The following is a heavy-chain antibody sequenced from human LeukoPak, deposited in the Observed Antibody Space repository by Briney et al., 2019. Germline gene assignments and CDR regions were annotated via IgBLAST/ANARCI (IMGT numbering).Heavy chain of an antibody. CDR1: GGSFSGYY. CDR2: INHSGST. Sequence: PSETLSLTCAVYGGSFSGYYWSWIRQPPGKGLEWIGEINHSGSTNYNASLKRRVTISVDTSKNQFSLKLSSVTAADTAVYYCALGYCSSTSCVRAFDIWGQGTMVTVSS. J-gene: IGHJ3*02. CDR3: ALGYCSSTSCVRAFDI. D-gene: IGHD2-2*01. V-gene: IGHV4-34*01.